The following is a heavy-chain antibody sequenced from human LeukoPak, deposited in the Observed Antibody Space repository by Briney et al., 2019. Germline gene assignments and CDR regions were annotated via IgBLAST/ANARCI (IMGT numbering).Heavy chain of an antibody. D-gene: IGHD1-26*01. Sequence: ASVKVSCKASGYTFTSYGINWVRQATGQGLEWMGWMNPNSGNTGFAQKFQGRVTMTRNTSISTAYMELSSLRSEDTAVYYCASTIVGAYSVVWFDPWGQGTLVTVSS. CDR1: GYTFTSYG. CDR2: MNPNSGNT. CDR3: ASTIVGAYSVVWFDP. V-gene: IGHV1-8*01. J-gene: IGHJ5*02.